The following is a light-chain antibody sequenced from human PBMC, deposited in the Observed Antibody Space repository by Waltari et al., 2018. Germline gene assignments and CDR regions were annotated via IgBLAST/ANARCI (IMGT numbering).Light chain of an antibody. CDR3: QQLYLYPLT. CDR1: QGISTF. CDR2: SAS. V-gene: IGKV1-9*01. Sequence: DIQSTQSPSFLSASVGARVTITCRASQGISTFLAWYHQKPGKAPKLLIHSASSLQSGVPSRFSGSGSGTEFSLTINSLQPEDFATYYCQQLYLYPLTFGGGTKVEIK. J-gene: IGKJ4*01.